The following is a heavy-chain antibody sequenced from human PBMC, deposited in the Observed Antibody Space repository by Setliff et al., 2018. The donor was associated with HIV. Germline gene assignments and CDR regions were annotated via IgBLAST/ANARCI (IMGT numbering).Heavy chain of an antibody. D-gene: IGHD5-12*01. Sequence: GASVKVSRKVFGFTLSEVSIHWVRQAPGKGLEWMGYFDPQVGETVYAHKFPGRVTMTEDTSIDTPYMYLTRLRSEDTAVYYCAIDGAGGWLRPMPDYWGQGTLVTVSS. CDR2: FDPQVGET. J-gene: IGHJ4*02. CDR1: GFTLSEVS. CDR3: AIDGAGGWLRPMPDY. V-gene: IGHV1-24*01.